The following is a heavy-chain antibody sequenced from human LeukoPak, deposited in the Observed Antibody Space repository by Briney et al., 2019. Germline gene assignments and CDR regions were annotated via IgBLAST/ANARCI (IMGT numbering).Heavy chain of an antibody. J-gene: IGHJ4*02. CDR2: INHRGST. CDR3: ARAPGAALD. V-gene: IGHV4-34*01. Sequence: SETLSLTCAVYGGSFSGYYWSWIRQPPVKGLEWIGEINHRGSTNYNPSLKSRVTVSLDTSKNQFSLKLSSVTAADTAVYYCARAPGAALDWGQGTLVTVSS. D-gene: IGHD2-15*01. CDR1: GGSFSGYY.